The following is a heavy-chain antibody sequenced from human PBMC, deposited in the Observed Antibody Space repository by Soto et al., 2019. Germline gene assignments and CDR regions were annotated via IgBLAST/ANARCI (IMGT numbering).Heavy chain of an antibody. CDR2: SKSQIDGGTI. CDR1: GFAFSRTW. V-gene: IGHV3-15*07. D-gene: IGHD3-10*01. CDR3: ITQGLYLSGSY. Sequence: EVQLVESGGGLVKPGGSLRLSCAAPGFAFSRTWMNWVRQAPGKGLEWVGRSKSQIDGGTIDYAAPVKGRFTISRDDSTNTLFLQMNSLNSEDTAVYYCITQGLYLSGSYWGQGTLVTVSS. J-gene: IGHJ4*02.